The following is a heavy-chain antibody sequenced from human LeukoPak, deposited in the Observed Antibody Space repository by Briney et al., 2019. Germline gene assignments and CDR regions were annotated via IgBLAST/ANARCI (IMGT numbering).Heavy chain of an antibody. J-gene: IGHJ3*02. CDR3: ARGDHVRIYAESSFDI. D-gene: IGHD5/OR15-5a*01. CDR2: INPSGGST. Sequence: ASVKVSCKASGYTFTNYYLHWVRQAPVQGLEWMGIINPSGGSTNYAQKFQGRVTMTRDTSTSTVYMELNSLRSEDTAVYYCARGDHVRIYAESSFDIWGQGTMVPVSS. V-gene: IGHV1-46*01. CDR1: GYTFTNYY.